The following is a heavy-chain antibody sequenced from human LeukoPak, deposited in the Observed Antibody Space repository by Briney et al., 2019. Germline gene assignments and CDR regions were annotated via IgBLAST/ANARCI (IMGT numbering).Heavy chain of an antibody. J-gene: IGHJ3*02. Sequence: PGGPLRHSCAASGFSFSSYGMHWVRQAPGKGLEWVASISSDGSNKHYADSVKGRFTISRDNSKNTLYLQVNSLRAEDTAVYYCVGLFDIWGQGTMVIVSS. V-gene: IGHV3-30*03. CDR2: ISSDGSNK. CDR1: GFSFSSYG. CDR3: VGLFDI.